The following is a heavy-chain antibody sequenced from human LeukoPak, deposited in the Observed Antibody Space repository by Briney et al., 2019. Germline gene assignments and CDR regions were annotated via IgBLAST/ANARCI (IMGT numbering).Heavy chain of an antibody. CDR3: ASSSGYDYYMDV. V-gene: IGHV4-34*01. CDR2: INHSGST. Sequence: SETLSLTCAVYGGSFSGYYWSWIRQPPGKGLEWIGEINHSGSTNYNPSLKSRVTISVDTSKNQFSLKLSSVTAADTAVYYCASSSGYDYYMDVWGKGTTATVSS. CDR1: GGSFSGYY. D-gene: IGHD3-22*01. J-gene: IGHJ6*03.